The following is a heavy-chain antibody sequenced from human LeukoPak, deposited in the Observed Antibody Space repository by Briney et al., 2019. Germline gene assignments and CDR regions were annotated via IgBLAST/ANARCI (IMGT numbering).Heavy chain of an antibody. CDR1: GFTFSSYS. Sequence: GGSLRLSCAASGFTFSSYSMNWVRQAPGKGLEWVSYISSSSTIYYADSVKGRFTISRDNAKNSLYLQMNSLRAEDTAVYYCARVNTYYDILTGYLPLDAFDIWGQGTMVTVSS. D-gene: IGHD3-9*01. CDR2: ISSSSTI. J-gene: IGHJ3*02. CDR3: ARVNTYYDILTGYLPLDAFDI. V-gene: IGHV3-48*04.